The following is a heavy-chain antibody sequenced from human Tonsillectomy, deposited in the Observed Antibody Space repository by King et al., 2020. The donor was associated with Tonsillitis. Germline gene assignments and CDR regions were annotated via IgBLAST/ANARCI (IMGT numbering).Heavy chain of an antibody. CDR1: GFTFSSYG. J-gene: IGHJ6*02. V-gene: IGHV3-30*18. D-gene: IGHD2-2*01. Sequence: QVQLVESGGGVVQPGRSLRLSCAASGFTFSSYGMHWVRQAPGKGLEWVAVISYDASNKYYADSVKGRFTISRDNSKNTLYLQMNSLRAEDTAVYYCAKGTYCSRTSCYWGDYYYGMDVWAKGPRSPSP. CDR2: ISYDASNK. CDR3: AKGTYCSRTSCYWGDYYYGMDV.